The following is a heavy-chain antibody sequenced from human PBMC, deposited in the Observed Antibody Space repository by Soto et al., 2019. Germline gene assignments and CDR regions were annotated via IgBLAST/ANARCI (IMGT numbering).Heavy chain of an antibody. J-gene: IGHJ6*02. V-gene: IGHV1-69*12. CDR2: IIPIFGTA. D-gene: IGHD6-13*01. Sequence: QVQLVQSGAEVKKPGSSVKVSCKASGGTFSSYAISWVRQAPGQGLEWMGGIIPIFGTANYAQKFQGRVTIPADDSTSTADMELRSLRSEDTAVYYCARDWGRGIAAVNGMDVWGQGTTVTVSS. CDR3: ARDWGRGIAAVNGMDV. CDR1: GGTFSSYA.